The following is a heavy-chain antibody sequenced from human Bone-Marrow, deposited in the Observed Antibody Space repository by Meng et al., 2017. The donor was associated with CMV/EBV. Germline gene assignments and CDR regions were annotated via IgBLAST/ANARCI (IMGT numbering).Heavy chain of an antibody. Sequence: GGSLRLSCSASGFTFSSYSMNWFRQAPGKGLEWVGRIKSKTDGGTTDYAAPVKGRFTISRDDSKNTLYLQMNSLKTEDTAVYYCTTKGGRYCSSTSCYEVFDYWGPGPLVTGSS. CDR2: IKSKTDGGTT. D-gene: IGHD2-2*01. J-gene: IGHJ4*02. CDR1: GFTFSSYS. V-gene: IGHV3-15*01. CDR3: TTKGGRYCSSTSCYEVFDY.